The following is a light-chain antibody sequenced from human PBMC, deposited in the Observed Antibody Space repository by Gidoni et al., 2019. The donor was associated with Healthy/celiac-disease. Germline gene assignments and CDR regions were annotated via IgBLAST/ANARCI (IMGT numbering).Light chain of an antibody. J-gene: IGLJ2*01. V-gene: IGLV1-44*01. Sequence: QSVLTQPPSASGTPGQRVPISCSGSSSNIGSNTVNWYQQPPGTAPKLLIYSNNQRPSGVPYRFSGSKSGTSASLAISGLQSEDEADYYCAAWDDSLYVVFGGGTKLTVL. CDR3: AAWDDSLYVV. CDR1: SSNIGSNT. CDR2: SNN.